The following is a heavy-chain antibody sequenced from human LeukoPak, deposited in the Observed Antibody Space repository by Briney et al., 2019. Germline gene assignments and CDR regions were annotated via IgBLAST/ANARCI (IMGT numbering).Heavy chain of an antibody. V-gene: IGHV4-59*01. CDR3: AREMGYCSSTSCLNYYFDY. CDR1: GGSISSYY. D-gene: IGHD2-2*01. Sequence: SETLSLTCTVPGGSISSYYWSWIRQPPGKGLEWIGYIYYSGSTNYNPSLKSRVTISVDTSRNQFSLKLSSVTAADTAVYYCAREMGYCSSTSCLNYYFDYWGQGTLVTVSS. CDR2: IYYSGST. J-gene: IGHJ4*02.